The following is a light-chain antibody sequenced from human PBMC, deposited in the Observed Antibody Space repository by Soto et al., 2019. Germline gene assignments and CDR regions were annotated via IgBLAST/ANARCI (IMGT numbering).Light chain of an antibody. Sequence: QSALTQPASVSGSPGQSITISCTGTSSDIGYYNYVSWYQQHPGKAPKLIIYEVSNRPSGASDRFSGSKSGNTASLTISGLQAEDEGDYYCSSYEDSSILMFGGGTKVTVL. CDR1: SSDIGYYNY. CDR3: SSYEDSSILM. CDR2: EVS. V-gene: IGLV2-14*01. J-gene: IGLJ3*02.